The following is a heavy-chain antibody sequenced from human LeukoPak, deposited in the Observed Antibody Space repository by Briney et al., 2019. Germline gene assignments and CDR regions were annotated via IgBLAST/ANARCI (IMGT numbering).Heavy chain of an antibody. CDR1: GGSTSSDY. J-gene: IGHJ2*01. D-gene: IGHD3-16*01. CDR3: ARLKLGAYFDL. CDR2: VYNSGDT. Sequence: SETLSLTCSVSGGSTSSDYWSWIRQSPGKGLEWVGYVYNSGDTGKNPSLKSRVTILLDTSKNQCSLKLTSVSAADTAVYYCARLKLGAYFDLWGRGTLVTVSS. V-gene: IGHV4-59*08.